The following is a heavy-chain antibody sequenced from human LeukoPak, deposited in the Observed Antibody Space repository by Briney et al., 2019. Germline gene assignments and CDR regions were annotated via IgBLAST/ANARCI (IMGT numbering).Heavy chain of an antibody. CDR2: ISSSSSYI. Sequence: GGSLRLSCAASGFTFSSYSMNWVRQAPGKGLEWVSSISSSSSYIYYADSVKGRFTISRDNAKNSLYLQMNSLRAEDTAVNYCAGKSLYYDYVWGSYRYTPDYWGQGTLVTVSS. D-gene: IGHD3-16*02. J-gene: IGHJ4*02. CDR3: AGKSLYYDYVWGSYRYTPDY. V-gene: IGHV3-21*01. CDR1: GFTFSSYS.